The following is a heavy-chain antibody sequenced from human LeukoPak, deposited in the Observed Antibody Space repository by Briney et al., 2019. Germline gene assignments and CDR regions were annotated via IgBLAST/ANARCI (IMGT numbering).Heavy chain of an antibody. CDR2: IRYDGNNK. J-gene: IGHJ4*02. CDR1: GFTFSSYE. Sequence: GGSLRLSCAASGFTFSSYEMNWVRQAPGKGLEWVAFIRYDGNNKLYADSMKGRFTISRDNSKNTLYLHINSLRAEDTAVYYCVKDNPLDYWGQGTLVIVSS. V-gene: IGHV3-30*02. D-gene: IGHD1-14*01. CDR3: VKDNPLDY.